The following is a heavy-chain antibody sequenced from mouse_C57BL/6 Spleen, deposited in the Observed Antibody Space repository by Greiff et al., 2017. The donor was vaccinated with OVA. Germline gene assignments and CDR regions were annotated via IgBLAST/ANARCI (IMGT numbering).Heavy chain of an antibody. V-gene: IGHV7-3*01. CDR2: IRNKANGYTT. CDR1: GFTFTDYY. CDR3: ARYTYSNYGWYFDV. D-gene: IGHD2-5*01. Sequence: DVMLVESGGGLVQPGGSLSLSCAASGFTFTDYYMSWVRQPPGKALEWLGFIRNKANGYTTEYSASVKGRFTISRDNSQSILYLQMNALRAEDSATYYCARYTYSNYGWYFDVWGTGTTVTVSS. J-gene: IGHJ1*03.